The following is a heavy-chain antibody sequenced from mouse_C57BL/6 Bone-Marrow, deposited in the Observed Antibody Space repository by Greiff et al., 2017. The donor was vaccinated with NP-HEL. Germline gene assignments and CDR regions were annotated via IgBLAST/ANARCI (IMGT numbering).Heavy chain of an antibody. Sequence: VQLQQSGPGLVQPSQSLSITCTVSGFSLTSYGVHWVRQPPGKGLEWLGVIWSGGSTDYNAAFISSLSISKDNSKSQVFFKKNSLQADDTAIYYCAKTEDYDYDGVYAMDYWGQGTSVTVSS. D-gene: IGHD2-4*01. CDR1: GFSLTSYG. J-gene: IGHJ4*01. CDR3: AKTEDYDYDGVYAMDY. V-gene: IGHV2-4*01. CDR2: IWSGGST.